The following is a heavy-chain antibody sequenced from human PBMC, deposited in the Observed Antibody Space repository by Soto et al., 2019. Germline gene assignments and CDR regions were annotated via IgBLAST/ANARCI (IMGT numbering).Heavy chain of an antibody. CDR2: ISSSSSTI. J-gene: IGHJ2*01. CDR3: ARGTYSDFCSGYSKTSLFWYFDI. CDR1: GFTFSSYS. D-gene: IGHD3-3*01. Sequence: EVQLVESGGGLVQPGGSLRLSCAASGFTFSSYSMNWVRQAPGKGLEWVSYISSSSSTIYYADSVKGRFTISRVNAKNALYLQMNRLRDEDMAVYYCARGTYSDFCSGYSKTSLFWYFDIWGRGTLVTVST. V-gene: IGHV3-48*02.